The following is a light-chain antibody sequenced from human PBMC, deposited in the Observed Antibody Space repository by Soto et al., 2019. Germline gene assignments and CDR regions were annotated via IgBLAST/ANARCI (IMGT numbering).Light chain of an antibody. V-gene: IGKV3-15*01. Sequence: EIVMTQSPAILSVSPGERATISCRASQSVSSNLAWYQQKPGQAPRLLIYGASTRATGIPARFSGSGSGTEFTITISSLQSEDFAVYYCQEYNNWPPRYTFGQGTKLEIK. CDR3: QEYNNWPPRYT. CDR2: GAS. CDR1: QSVSSN. J-gene: IGKJ2*01.